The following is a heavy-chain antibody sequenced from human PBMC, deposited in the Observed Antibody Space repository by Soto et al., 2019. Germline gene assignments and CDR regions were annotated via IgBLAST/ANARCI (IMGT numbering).Heavy chain of an antibody. CDR3: ATVPYSCCPT. J-gene: IGHJ4*02. Sequence: EMELVQSGGGLVKPGGSLRLSCVASRFNFSAAWLNWIRQAPGKGLEWVGRIKPKSEGETADYTAPVRGRFTISRYDPQNMLHLQMDSLNTEDTGVYYCATVPYSCCPTWGLGVLVTVSS. V-gene: IGHV3-15*07. D-gene: IGHD2-15*01. CDR2: IKPKSEGETA. CDR1: RFNFSAAW.